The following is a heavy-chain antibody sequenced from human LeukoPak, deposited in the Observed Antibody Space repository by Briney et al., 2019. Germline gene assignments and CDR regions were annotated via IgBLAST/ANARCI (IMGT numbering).Heavy chain of an antibody. CDR1: GFTFSSYY. J-gene: IGHJ4*02. CDR2: INSHSSSI. D-gene: IGHD3-3*01. Sequence: GGSLRLSCAASGFTFSSYYMNWVRHAPGKGLEWVSSINSHSSSIDYADSVRGRFTISRDNAKNSLYLQMNSLRAEDTAVYYCARGYIDYDSLDYWGQGTLVTVSS. CDR3: ARGYIDYDSLDY. V-gene: IGHV3-21*01.